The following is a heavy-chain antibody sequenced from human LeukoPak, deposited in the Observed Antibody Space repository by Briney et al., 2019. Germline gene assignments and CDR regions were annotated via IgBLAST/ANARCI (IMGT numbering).Heavy chain of an antibody. CDR3: ANFPTRSGWSQETDIDY. CDR2: ISGSGGST. D-gene: IGHD6-19*01. Sequence: HPGGSLRLSCAASGFTFSSYAMSWVRQAPGKGLEWVSAISGSGGSTYYADSVKGRFTISRDNSKNTLYLQMNSLRAEDTAVYYCANFPTRSGWSQETDIDYWGQGTLVTVSS. J-gene: IGHJ4*02. CDR1: GFTFSSYA. V-gene: IGHV3-23*01.